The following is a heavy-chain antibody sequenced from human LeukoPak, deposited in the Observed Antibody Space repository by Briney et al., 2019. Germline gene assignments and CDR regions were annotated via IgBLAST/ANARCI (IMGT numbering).Heavy chain of an antibody. J-gene: IGHJ4*02. CDR3: AKVTYYGSGSYYKYYFDY. CDR1: GFTFSSYA. V-gene: IGHV3-23*01. Sequence: GGSLRLSCAASGFTFSSYAMRWVRQAPGKGLEWVSAISGSGGSRNYADSVKGRFTISRDNSKNTLYLQMNSLRAEDTAVYYCAKVTYYGSGSYYKYYFDYWGQGTLVTVSS. D-gene: IGHD3-10*01. CDR2: ISGSGGSR.